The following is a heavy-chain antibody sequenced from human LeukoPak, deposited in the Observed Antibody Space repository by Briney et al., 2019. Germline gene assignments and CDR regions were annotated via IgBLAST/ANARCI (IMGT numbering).Heavy chain of an antibody. V-gene: IGHV4-59*08. Sequence: PSETLSLTCTVSGGSISSYYWSWIRQPPGKGLEWIGYIYYSGSTNYNPSLKSRVTISVDTSKNQFSLKLSSVTAADTAVYYCARRNDYGGNSDWFDPWGQGTLVTVSS. CDR2: IYYSGST. CDR3: ARRNDYGGNSDWFDP. J-gene: IGHJ5*02. CDR1: GGSISSYY. D-gene: IGHD4-23*01.